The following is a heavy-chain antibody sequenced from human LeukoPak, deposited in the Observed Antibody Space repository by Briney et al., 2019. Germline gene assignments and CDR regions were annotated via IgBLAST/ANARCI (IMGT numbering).Heavy chain of an antibody. V-gene: IGHV3-7*03. CDR2: IKQDGSEK. Sequence: GGSVRLSCAASGFTFNSFWMSWVRQAPGKGLEGVANIKQDGSEKHYVDSVKGRFTISRDNAKNSLYLQMNSLRAEDTAVYYCAGEGYGDHDGDYWGQGTLVTVSS. D-gene: IGHD4-17*01. CDR1: GFTFNSFW. CDR3: AGEGYGDHDGDY. J-gene: IGHJ4*02.